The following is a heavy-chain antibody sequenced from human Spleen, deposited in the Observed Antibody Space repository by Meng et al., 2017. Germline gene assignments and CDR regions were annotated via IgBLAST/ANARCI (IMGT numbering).Heavy chain of an antibody. V-gene: IGHV4-34*01. CDR3: ARGPTTMAHDFDY. CDR1: GGSFSDYY. J-gene: IGHJ4*02. CDR2: IYRSGNA. D-gene: IGHD4-11*01. Sequence: SETLSLTCVVSGGSFSDYYWSWIRQPPGKGLEWIGSIYRSGNAYYNPSLESRATISVDTSQNNLSLKLSSVTAADSAVYYCARGPTTMAHDFDYWGQGTLVTVSS.